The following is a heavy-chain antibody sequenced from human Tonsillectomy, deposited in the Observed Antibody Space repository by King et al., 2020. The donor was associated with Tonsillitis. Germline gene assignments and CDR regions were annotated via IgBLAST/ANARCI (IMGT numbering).Heavy chain of an antibody. D-gene: IGHD3-10*01. V-gene: IGHV4-39*07. CDR2: IYYSGST. CDR3: ACGSGSYFWYFDL. Sequence: QLQESGPGLVKPSETLSLTCTVSGGSISSSSYYWGWIRQPPGKGLEWIGSIYYSGSTYYNPSLKSRVTISVDTSKNQFSLKLSSVTAADTAVYYCACGSGSYFWYFDLWGRGTRSLSPQ. J-gene: IGHJ2*01. CDR1: GGSISSSSYY.